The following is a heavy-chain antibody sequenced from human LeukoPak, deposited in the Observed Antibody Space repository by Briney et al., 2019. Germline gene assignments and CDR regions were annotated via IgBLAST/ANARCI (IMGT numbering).Heavy chain of an antibody. D-gene: IGHD2-8*02. CDR2: FHNSGTS. CDR3: TRGAGWFIDY. Sequence: SETLSLTCTVSDDSISDYYRGWIRQPPGKGLEWIGYFHNSGTSTYNPSLKSRVTISADTSKNQFSLKLNSLTTADTAVYYCTRGAGWFIDYWGQGILVTVSS. J-gene: IGHJ4*02. V-gene: IGHV4-59*01. CDR1: DDSISDYY.